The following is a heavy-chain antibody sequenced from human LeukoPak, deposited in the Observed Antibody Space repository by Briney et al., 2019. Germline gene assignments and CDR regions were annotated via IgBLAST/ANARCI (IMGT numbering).Heavy chain of an antibody. CDR2: INHSGST. D-gene: IGHD5-18*01. V-gene: IGHV4-34*01. CDR3: ARGGYSYGLPYMDV. Sequence: SSETLTLTCAVYGGSFSGYYWSWIRQPPGKGLEWIGEINHSGSTNYNPSLKSRVTISVDTSKNQFSLKLSSVTAADTAVYYCARGGYSYGLPYMDVWGKGPWSPSP. J-gene: IGHJ6*03. CDR1: GGSFSGYY.